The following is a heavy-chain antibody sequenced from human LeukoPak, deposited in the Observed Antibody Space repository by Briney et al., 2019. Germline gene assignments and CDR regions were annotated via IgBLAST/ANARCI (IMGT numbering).Heavy chain of an antibody. CDR1: GGSLSTHH. CDR2: ISDSGST. V-gene: IGHV4-59*11. Sequence: SETLSLTCVVSGGSLSTHHWSWIRQSPGRGLEWIGYISDSGSTNYNPSLKSRVTISVDTSKNQFSLMLSSVTAADTAVYYCARGYDSSAYYPFNYWGQGALVTVSS. CDR3: ARGYDSSAYYPFNY. J-gene: IGHJ4*02. D-gene: IGHD3-22*01.